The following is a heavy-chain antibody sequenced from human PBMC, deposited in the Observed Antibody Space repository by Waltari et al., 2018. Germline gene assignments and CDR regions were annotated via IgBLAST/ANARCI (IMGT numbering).Heavy chain of an antibody. CDR2: ISRNSDKI. Sequence: EVQLVESGGGLVQPGRSLRLSCAASGFTFDDYAMHWVRQAPGKGLEWVSGISRNSDKIGYADSVKGRFTISRDNAKNSLYLQMNSLRVEDTALYFCAKDGTTLRNYYGLDVWGQGTTVTVSS. CDR1: GFTFDDYA. J-gene: IGHJ6*02. D-gene: IGHD4-4*01. CDR3: AKDGTTLRNYYGLDV. V-gene: IGHV3-9*01.